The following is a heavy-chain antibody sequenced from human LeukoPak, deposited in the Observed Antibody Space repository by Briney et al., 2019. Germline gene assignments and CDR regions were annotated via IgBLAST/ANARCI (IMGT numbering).Heavy chain of an antibody. CDR3: ASEPMYYDLWSGYYQDY. J-gene: IGHJ4*02. D-gene: IGHD3-3*01. V-gene: IGHV4-59*08. Sequence: SETLSLTCTVSGDSISGYFWSWIRQTPGKGLEWIGYIHYSGATNYNPSLKSRVTISVDTSKNQFSLKLSSVTAADTAVYYCASEPMYYDLWSGYYQDYWGQGTLVTVSS. CDR1: GDSISGYF. CDR2: IHYSGAT.